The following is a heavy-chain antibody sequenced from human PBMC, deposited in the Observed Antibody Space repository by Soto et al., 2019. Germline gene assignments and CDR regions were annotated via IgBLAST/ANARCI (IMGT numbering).Heavy chain of an antibody. V-gene: IGHV3-23*01. D-gene: IGHD2-15*01. Sequence: GGSLRLSCAASGFPFSSRAMSWVRQAPGKGLEWVSAISGSGTITYYADSVKGRFTISRDTSKNTLYLQMNSLRADDTAVYYCAEWARYRRGAACRAWGQGTLVTLSS. J-gene: IGHJ5*02. CDR3: AEWARYRRGAACRA. CDR1: GFPFSSRA. CDR2: ISGSGTIT.